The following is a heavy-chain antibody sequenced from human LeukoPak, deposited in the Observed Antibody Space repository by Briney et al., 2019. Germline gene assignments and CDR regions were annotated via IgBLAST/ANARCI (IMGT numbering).Heavy chain of an antibody. Sequence: SETLSLTCAVYGGSFSGYYWSWIRQPSGKGLEWIGEINHGGSTNYNPSLKSRVTISVDTSKNQFSLKLSSVTAADTAVYYCARGQAAMASYYYYMDVWGKGTTVTVSS. V-gene: IGHV4-34*01. D-gene: IGHD5-18*01. CDR3: ARGQAAMASYYYYMDV. J-gene: IGHJ6*03. CDR2: INHGGST. CDR1: GGSFSGYY.